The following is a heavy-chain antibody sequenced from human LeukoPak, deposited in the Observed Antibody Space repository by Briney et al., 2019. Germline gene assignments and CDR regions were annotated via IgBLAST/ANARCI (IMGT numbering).Heavy chain of an antibody. D-gene: IGHD4-17*01. CDR1: GGSISSYY. V-gene: IGHV4-59*01. J-gene: IGHJ4*02. CDR3: ARGGLTTVTTMIYRH. Sequence: SETLSLTCTVSGGSISSYYWSWIRQPPGKGLEWIGYIYYSGSTNYNPSLKSRVTISVDTSKNQFSLKLSSVTAADTAVYYCARGGLTTVTTMIYRHRGQGTLVTVSS. CDR2: IYYSGST.